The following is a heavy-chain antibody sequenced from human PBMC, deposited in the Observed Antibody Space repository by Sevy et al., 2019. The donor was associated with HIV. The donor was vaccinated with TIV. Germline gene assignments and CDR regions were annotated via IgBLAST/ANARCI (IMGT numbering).Heavy chain of an antibody. CDR2: IWYDGSNN. CDR3: ARDGLSSGWLFDS. J-gene: IGHJ4*02. D-gene: IGHD6-19*01. V-gene: IGHV3-33*01. CDR1: GFTFSSYG. Sequence: GGSLRLSCAASGFTFSSYGMHWVRQSPGKGLEWVAVIWYDGSNNYYADSVKGRFTISRDNSKNTLYLQMNSLRGEDTAGYYCARDGLSSGWLFDSWGQGTLVTVSS.